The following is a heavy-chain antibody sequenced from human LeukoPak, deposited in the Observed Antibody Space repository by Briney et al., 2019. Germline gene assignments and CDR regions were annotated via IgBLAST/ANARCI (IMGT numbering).Heavy chain of an antibody. CDR1: GFAFSSYE. V-gene: IGHV3-48*03. Sequence: GGSLRLSCAASGFAFSSYEMNWVRQAPGKGLEWVSYISSSGSTIYYADSVKGRFAISRVNAKNSLYLQMNSLRAEDTAVYYCASFPSFYSSGWYAFDYWGQGTLVTVSS. CDR3: ASFPSFYSSGWYAFDY. CDR2: ISSSGSTI. D-gene: IGHD6-19*01. J-gene: IGHJ4*02.